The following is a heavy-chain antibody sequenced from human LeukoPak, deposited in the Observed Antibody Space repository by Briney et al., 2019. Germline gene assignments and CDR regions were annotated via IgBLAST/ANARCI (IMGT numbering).Heavy chain of an antibody. CDR1: GFTFNNYA. D-gene: IGHD1-14*01. J-gene: IGHJ6*02. V-gene: IGHV3-23*01. CDR2: ISGSGGTT. CDR3: AKVSGGGLYYDGMDV. Sequence: GGSLRLSCAASGFTFNNYAMNWVRQAPGKGLEWVSVISGSGGTTYYADSVKGRITISRDSSKNTLYLQMNSLRAEDTAVYYCAKVSGGGLYYDGMDVWGQGTTVTVSS.